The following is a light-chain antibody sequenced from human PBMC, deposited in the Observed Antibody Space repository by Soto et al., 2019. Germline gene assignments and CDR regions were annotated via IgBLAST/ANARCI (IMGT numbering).Light chain of an antibody. CDR2: DAS. CDR3: QQYNSYRT. CDR1: QTIRIW. Sequence: DIQMTQSPSTLSASVGDRVSITCRARQTIRIWLAWYQQKPGKAPKLLIYDASILESGVPSRFSGSGSGTEFTLTISSLQPDDFATYYCQQYNSYRTFGQGTKVDIK. V-gene: IGKV1-5*01. J-gene: IGKJ1*01.